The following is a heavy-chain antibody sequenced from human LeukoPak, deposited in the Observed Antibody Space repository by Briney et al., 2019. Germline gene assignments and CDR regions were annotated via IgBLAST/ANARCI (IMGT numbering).Heavy chain of an antibody. Sequence: EAGGSLRLSYSASGFPFSSQWVQWARDVPGKRLIWVSRINSDGISTSYADSVKGRFTISRDNAKNTLYLQMNSLRVEDTAAYYCAGWDLAKIDHDYWGQGTLVTVSS. CDR1: GFPFSSQW. V-gene: IGHV3-74*01. CDR3: AGWDLAKIDHDY. J-gene: IGHJ4*02. CDR2: INSDGIST. D-gene: IGHD5-12*01.